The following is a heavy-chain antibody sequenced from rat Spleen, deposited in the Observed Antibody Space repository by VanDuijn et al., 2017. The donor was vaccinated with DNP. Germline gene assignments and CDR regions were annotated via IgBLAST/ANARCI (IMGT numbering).Heavy chain of an antibody. Sequence: EVQLQESGPGLVKPSQSLSLTCSVTGYSITSNYWGWIRKFPGNKMEWIGHISYSGRTTYNPSLKSRISITRDTSKNQFFLHLNSVTTEDTATYYCARWSDYFDYWGPGTMVTVSS. V-gene: IGHV3-1*01. J-gene: IGHJ1*01. CDR1: GYSITSNY. CDR3: ARWSDYFDY. CDR2: ISYSGRT. D-gene: IGHD1-1*01.